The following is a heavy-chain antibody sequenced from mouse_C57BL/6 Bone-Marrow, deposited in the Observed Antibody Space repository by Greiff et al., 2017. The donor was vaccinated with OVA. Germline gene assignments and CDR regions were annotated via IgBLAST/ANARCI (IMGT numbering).Heavy chain of an antibody. D-gene: IGHD2-3*01. Sequence: QVQLQQSGAELARPGASVKLSCKASGYTFTSYGISWVKQRTGQGLEWIGNIYPSDSETHYNQKFKDKATLTVDKSSSTAYMQLSSLTSEDSAVYYCARGDGYYFYYFDYWGQGTTLTVAS. J-gene: IGHJ2*01. CDR3: ARGDGYYFYYFDY. CDR1: GYTFTSYG. CDR2: IYPSDSET. V-gene: IGHV1-61*01.